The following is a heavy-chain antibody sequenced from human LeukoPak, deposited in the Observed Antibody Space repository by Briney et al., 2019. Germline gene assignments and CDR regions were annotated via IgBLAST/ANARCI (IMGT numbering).Heavy chain of an antibody. CDR3: ARVGGDYGDYGPFDY. V-gene: IGHV3-33*01. Sequence: GGSLRLSCAASGFTFSSYGMHWVRQAPGKGLEWVAVIWYDGSNKYYADSVKGRFTISRDNSKNTLYLQMNSLRAEDTAVYYCARVGGDYGDYGPFDYWGQGTLVTVSS. CDR2: IWYDGSNK. CDR1: GFTFSSYG. D-gene: IGHD4-17*01. J-gene: IGHJ4*02.